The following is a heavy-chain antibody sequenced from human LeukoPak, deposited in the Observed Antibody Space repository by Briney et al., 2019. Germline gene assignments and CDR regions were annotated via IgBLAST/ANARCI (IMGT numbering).Heavy chain of an antibody. D-gene: IGHD4-17*01. CDR3: ARDGYGDYAFDY. Sequence: GGSLRLSCAASGFTFSIYSMNWVRQAPGKGLEWVSYISSSSSHKYYADSVKGRFTISRDNAKNSLYVQMNSLRAEDTAVHYCARDGYGDYAFDYWGQGTLVTVSS. V-gene: IGHV3-21*01. CDR2: ISSSSSHK. J-gene: IGHJ4*02. CDR1: GFTFSIYS.